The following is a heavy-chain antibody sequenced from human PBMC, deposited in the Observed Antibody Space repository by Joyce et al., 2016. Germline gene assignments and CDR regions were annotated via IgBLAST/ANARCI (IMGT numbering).Heavy chain of an antibody. Sequence: QVQQVQSGAEVKKPGSSVKVACKASGGTFDSYGINWVRQAPGHGLEWMGGIVPIVGTANYAQKFQGRVTITADKSTSTAYMELSGLRSDDTAIYYCARAGEIVTTQFGYWGQGTLVTVSS. D-gene: IGHD5-12*01. CDR2: IVPIVGTA. CDR1: GGTFDSYG. V-gene: IGHV1-69*06. J-gene: IGHJ4*02. CDR3: ARAGEIVTTQFGY.